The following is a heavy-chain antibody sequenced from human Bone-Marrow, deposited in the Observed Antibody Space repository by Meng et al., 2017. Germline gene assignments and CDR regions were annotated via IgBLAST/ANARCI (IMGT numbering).Heavy chain of an antibody. CDR2: INHSGST. J-gene: IGHJ4*02. Sequence: QVQLQQWGAGLLKPSETLSLTCAVYGGSFSGYYWSWIRQPPGKGLEXIGEINHSGSTNYNPSLKSRVTISVDTSKNQFSLKLSSVTAADTAVYYCARVGSRSEDYWGQGTLVTVSS. CDR1: GGSFSGYY. D-gene: IGHD2-2*01. V-gene: IGHV4-34*01. CDR3: ARVGSRSEDY.